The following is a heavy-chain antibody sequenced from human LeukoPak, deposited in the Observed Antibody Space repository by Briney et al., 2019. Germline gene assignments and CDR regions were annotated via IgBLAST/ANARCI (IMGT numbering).Heavy chain of an antibody. Sequence: PSETLSLTCAVYGGSFSAYYWRWIRQPPGKGLEWIGEINHSGITNYNPSLKSRVTISVDTSKNQFSLKLTSVTAADTAVYYCASRGMGSGNYSELSLDVWGKGTTVTVSS. CDR2: INHSGIT. D-gene: IGHD3-10*01. J-gene: IGHJ6*04. V-gene: IGHV4-34*01. CDR3: ASRGMGSGNYSELSLDV. CDR1: GGSFSAYY.